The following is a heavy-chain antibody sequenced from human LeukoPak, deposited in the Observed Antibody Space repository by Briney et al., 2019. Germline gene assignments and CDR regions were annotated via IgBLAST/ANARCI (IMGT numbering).Heavy chain of an antibody. J-gene: IGHJ4*02. V-gene: IGHV4-34*01. Sequence: SETLSLTCAVYGGSFSGYYWSWIRQPPGKGLEWIGEINHSGSTNYNPSLKSRVTISVDTSKNQFSLKLSSVTAADTAVYYCARESGDSSGYYYGGYFDYWGQGTLVTVSS. CDR2: INHSGST. CDR3: ARESGDSSGYYYGGYFDY. CDR1: GGSFSGYY. D-gene: IGHD3-22*01.